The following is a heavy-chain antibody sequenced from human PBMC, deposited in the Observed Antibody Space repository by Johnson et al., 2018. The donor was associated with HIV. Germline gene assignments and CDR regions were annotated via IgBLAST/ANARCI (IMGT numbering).Heavy chain of an antibody. D-gene: IGHD1-26*01. CDR3: ASLGGSYSLDI. V-gene: IGHV3-20*04. J-gene: IGHJ3*02. CDR1: GFTFSNAW. CDR2: INRNGDNT. Sequence: EVQLVESGGGLVKTGGSLRLSCAASGFTFSNAWMSWVRQAPGKGLEWVSGINRNGDNTGYADSLKGRFTISRDNTKNSLYLQMNSLRAEDTAVYYCASLGGSYSLDIWGQGTMVTVSS.